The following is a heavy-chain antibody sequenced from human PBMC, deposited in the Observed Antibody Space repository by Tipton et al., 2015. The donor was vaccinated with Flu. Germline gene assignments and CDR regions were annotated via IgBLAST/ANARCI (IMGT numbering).Heavy chain of an antibody. J-gene: IGHJ5*01. V-gene: IGHV4-59*01. D-gene: IGHD6-13*01. CDR2: FFYSGST. CDR3: AREVYSSNWPNWFDS. CDR1: GGSISPYY. Sequence: TLSLTCTVSGGSISPYYWSWIWQPPGKGLEWIGNFFYSGSTNYNPSLKSRITISVDTSKNQISLKLSSVTAADTAVYYCAREVYSSNWPNWFDSWGQGTLVTVSP.